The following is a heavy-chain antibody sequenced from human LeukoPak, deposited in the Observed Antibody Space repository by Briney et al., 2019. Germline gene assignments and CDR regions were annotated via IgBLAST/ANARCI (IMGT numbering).Heavy chain of an antibody. CDR2: INWNGGST. Sequence: GGSLRLSCAASGFIFDDYDMSWVRQAPGKGLEWVSGINWNGGSTAYADSVKGRFTISRDNAKNSLYLQMNSLRAEDTAVYYCARVYNWNDSPDMDVWGKGTTVTVSS. CDR1: GFIFDDYD. CDR3: ARVYNWNDSPDMDV. V-gene: IGHV3-20*04. D-gene: IGHD1-1*01. J-gene: IGHJ6*03.